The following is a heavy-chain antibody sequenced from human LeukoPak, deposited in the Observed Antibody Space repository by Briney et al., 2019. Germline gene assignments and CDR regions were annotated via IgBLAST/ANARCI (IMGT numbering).Heavy chain of an antibody. Sequence: ASVKVSCKASGYSFTSHYMHWVRQAPGQGLEWLGQINPSGSSTLYAQKLQGRVTMTTDTSTSTAYMELRSLRSDDTAVYYCARGRSYFPLKVGAEPSTFAMGYWGQGTLVTVSS. D-gene: IGHD1-26*01. CDR3: ARGRSYFPLKVGAEPSTFAMGY. J-gene: IGHJ4*02. CDR2: INPSGSST. V-gene: IGHV1-46*01. CDR1: GYSFTSHY.